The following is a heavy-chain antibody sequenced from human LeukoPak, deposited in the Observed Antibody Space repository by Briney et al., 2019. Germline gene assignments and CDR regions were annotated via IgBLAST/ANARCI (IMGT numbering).Heavy chain of an antibody. V-gene: IGHV4-39*01. J-gene: IGHJ6*03. Sequence: SETLSLTCTVSGGSISSSSYYWGWIRQPPGKGLEWIGSIYYSGSTYYNPSLKSRVTISVDTSKNQFSLKLSSVTAADTAVYYCARRGYDILTGYYPTYYYYYMDVWGKGTTVTISS. CDR2: IYYSGST. CDR1: GGSISSSSYY. D-gene: IGHD3-9*01. CDR3: ARRGYDILTGYYPTYYYYYMDV.